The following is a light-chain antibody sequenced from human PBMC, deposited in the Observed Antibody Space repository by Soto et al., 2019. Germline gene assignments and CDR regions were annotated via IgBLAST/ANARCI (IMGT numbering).Light chain of an antibody. CDR2: AAS. V-gene: IGKV1-39*01. CDR3: QHSVIILRT. CDR1: RNIERW. Sequence: QISVSAASLYANVGDRVTITCRASRNIERWLAWYQQKPGKAPKLLIYAASSLQSGVPSRFSGSGSGTDFTLTIISLQPEDVTPYYCQHSVIILRTFCQ. J-gene: IGKJ1*01.